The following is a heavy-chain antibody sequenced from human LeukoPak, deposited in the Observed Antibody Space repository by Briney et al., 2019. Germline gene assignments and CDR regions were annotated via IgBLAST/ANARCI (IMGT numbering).Heavy chain of an antibody. CDR1: GFTFSSYS. CDR3: ARDSWERGYGGYDSDY. CDR2: ISSSSSYI. Sequence: GGSLRLSCAASGFTFSSYSMNWVRQAPGKGLEWVSSISSSSSYIYYADSVKGRFTISRDNAKNSLYLQMNSLRAEDTAVYYCARDSWERGYGGYDSDYWGQGTLVTVSS. D-gene: IGHD5-12*01. V-gene: IGHV3-21*01. J-gene: IGHJ4*02.